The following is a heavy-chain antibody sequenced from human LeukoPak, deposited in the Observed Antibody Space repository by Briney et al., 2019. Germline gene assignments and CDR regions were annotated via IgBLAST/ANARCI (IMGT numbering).Heavy chain of an antibody. Sequence: GGSLRLSCAASGFSLSAYGVHWVRQAPGKGLEWVAVIWYDGTSKDYADSVKGRFTFSRDNSKNTLYLQVNSLRVEDTAIYYCAKDQGRDYAPFGSATQFYWGQGALVTVSS. J-gene: IGHJ4*02. D-gene: IGHD4/OR15-4a*01. CDR1: GFSLSAYG. V-gene: IGHV3-33*06. CDR2: IWYDGTSK. CDR3: AKDQGRDYAPFGSATQFY.